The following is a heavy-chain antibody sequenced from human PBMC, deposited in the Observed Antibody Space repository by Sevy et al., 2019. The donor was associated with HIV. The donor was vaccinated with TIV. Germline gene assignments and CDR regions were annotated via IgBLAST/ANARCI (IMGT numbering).Heavy chain of an antibody. V-gene: IGHV3-30*12. Sequence: GGSLRLSCAASGVTLSSYGIHWVRQAPGKGLEWVAVIGYDGSNIHYADSVKGRFTISRDNSKDTYFLQMDSLRAEVTAISYGARDARIFGDYLLAYFDYWGQGTLVTVSS. CDR1: GVTLSSYG. J-gene: IGHJ4*02. CDR3: ARDARIFGDYLLAYFDY. CDR2: IGYDGSNI. D-gene: IGHD3-9*01.